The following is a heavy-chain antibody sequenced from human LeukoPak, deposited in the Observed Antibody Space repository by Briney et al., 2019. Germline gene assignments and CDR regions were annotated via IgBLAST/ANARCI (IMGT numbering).Heavy chain of an antibody. Sequence: PSETLSLTCTVSGGSFSSYYWSWIRQPPGKGLEWIGYINYSGSTNYNPSLKSRVTISVDTSKNQFSLKLSSVTAADTAFYYCASLFDCSGGSCPDYWGQGTLVTVSS. D-gene: IGHD2-15*01. CDR3: ASLFDCSGGSCPDY. V-gene: IGHV4-59*01. J-gene: IGHJ4*02. CDR1: GGSFSSYY. CDR2: INYSGST.